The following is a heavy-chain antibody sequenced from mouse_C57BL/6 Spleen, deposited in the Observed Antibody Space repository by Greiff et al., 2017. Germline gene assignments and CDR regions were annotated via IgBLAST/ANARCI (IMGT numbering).Heavy chain of an antibody. CDR1: GYTFTSYW. V-gene: IGHV1-64*01. CDR3: ASRTTVVALGY. D-gene: IGHD1-1*01. J-gene: IGHJ2*01. Sequence: VQLQQPGAELVKPGASVKLSCKASGYTFTSYWMHWVKQRPGQGLEWIGMIHPNSGSTNYNEKFKSKATLTVDKSSSTAYMQLSSLTSEDSAVYYCASRTTVVALGYRGQGTTLTVSS. CDR2: IHPNSGST.